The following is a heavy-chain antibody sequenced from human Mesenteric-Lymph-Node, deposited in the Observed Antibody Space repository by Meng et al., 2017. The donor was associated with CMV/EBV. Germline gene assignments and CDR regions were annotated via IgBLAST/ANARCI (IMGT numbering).Heavy chain of an antibody. CDR1: GFTFSSYA. Sequence: GESLKISCAASGFTFSSYAMSWVRQAPGKGLEWVSGLSGSGDSTFYADSVKGRFTISRDNSKNTLYLQMNSLRTEDTAIYYCGKGSRSTSWYYFDYWGQGTLVTVSS. CDR2: LSGSGDST. J-gene: IGHJ4*02. V-gene: IGHV3-23*01. D-gene: IGHD6-13*01. CDR3: GKGSRSTSWYYFDY.